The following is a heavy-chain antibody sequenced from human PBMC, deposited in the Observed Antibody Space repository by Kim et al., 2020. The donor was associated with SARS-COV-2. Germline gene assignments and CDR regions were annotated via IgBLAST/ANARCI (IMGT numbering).Heavy chain of an antibody. CDR3: ARVRYCSSTSCHDY. V-gene: IGHV4-34*01. CDR1: GGSFSGYY. D-gene: IGHD2-2*01. Sequence: SETLSLTCAVYGGSFSGYYWSWIRQPPGKGLEWIGEINHSGSTNYNPSLKSRVTISVDTSKNQFSLKLSSVTAADTAVYYCARVRYCSSTSCHDYWGQGTLVTVSS. CDR2: INHSGST. J-gene: IGHJ4*02.